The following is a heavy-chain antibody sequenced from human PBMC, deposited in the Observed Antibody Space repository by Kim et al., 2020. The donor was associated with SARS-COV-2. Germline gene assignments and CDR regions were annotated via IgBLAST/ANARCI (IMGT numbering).Heavy chain of an antibody. CDR2: ISWNSGSI. V-gene: IGHV3-9*01. J-gene: IGHJ2*01. Sequence: GGSLRLSCAASGFTFDDYAMHWVPQAPGKGLEWVSGISWNSGSIGYADSVKGRFTISRDNAKNSLYLQMNSLRAEDTALYYCAKTTTNGDWYFDLWGRGTLVTVSS. CDR3: AKTTTNGDWYFDL. D-gene: IGHD2-8*01. CDR1: GFTFDDYA.